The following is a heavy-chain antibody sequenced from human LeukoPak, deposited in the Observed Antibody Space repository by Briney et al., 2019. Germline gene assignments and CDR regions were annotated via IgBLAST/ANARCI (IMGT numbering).Heavy chain of an antibody. J-gene: IGHJ3*02. D-gene: IGHD3-3*01. CDR2: IYSGGST. V-gene: IGHV3-66*02. CDR3: ARVPVWSGYLDAFDI. CDR1: GFIFSNYW. Sequence: GSLRLSCATSGFIFSNYWMGWVRQAPGKGLEWVSIIYSGGSTYYADSVKGRFTISRDNSKNTLYFQMNSLRAEDTAVYYCARVPVWSGYLDAFDIWGQGTMVTVSS.